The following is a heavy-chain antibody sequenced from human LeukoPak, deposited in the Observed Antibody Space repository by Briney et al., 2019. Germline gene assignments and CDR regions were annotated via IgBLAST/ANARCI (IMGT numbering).Heavy chain of an antibody. D-gene: IGHD3-22*01. CDR1: GYTLTELS. J-gene: IGHJ2*01. V-gene: IGHV1-24*01. CDR2: FDPEDGET. Sequence: PRASVKVSCKVSGYTLTELSMHWVRQAPGKGLEWMGGFDPEDGETIYAQKFQGRVTMTRDTSTSTVYMELSSLRSEDTAVYYCARSDSSGYYYWYFDLWGRGTLVTVSS. CDR3: ARSDSSGYYYWYFDL.